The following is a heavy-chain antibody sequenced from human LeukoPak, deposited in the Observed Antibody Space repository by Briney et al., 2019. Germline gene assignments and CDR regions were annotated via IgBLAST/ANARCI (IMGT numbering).Heavy chain of an antibody. D-gene: IGHD3-22*01. CDR1: GYTFTSYY. V-gene: IGHV1-69*13. Sequence: ASVKVSCKASGYTFTSYYMHWVRQAPGQGLEWMGGIIPIFGTANYAQKFQGRVTITADESTSTAYMELSSLRSEDTAVYYCAGYYYDSSGYYYFDYWGQGTLVTVSS. CDR2: IIPIFGTA. CDR3: AGYYYDSSGYYYFDY. J-gene: IGHJ4*02.